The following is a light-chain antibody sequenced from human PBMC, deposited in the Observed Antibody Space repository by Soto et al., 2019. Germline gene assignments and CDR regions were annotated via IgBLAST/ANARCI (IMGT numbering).Light chain of an antibody. J-gene: IGLJ1*01. CDR2: ENN. CDR1: SSNIGAGYE. CDR3: QSYDSSLSGYV. Sequence: QSVLTQPPSVSEAPGQRVTISCTGSSSNIGAGYEAHWYQQVPGTAPKLLIYENNNRPSGVPDRFSGSKSGTSASLDITGLKAEDEAEYYCQSYDSSLSGYVFGTGTKLTVL. V-gene: IGLV1-40*01.